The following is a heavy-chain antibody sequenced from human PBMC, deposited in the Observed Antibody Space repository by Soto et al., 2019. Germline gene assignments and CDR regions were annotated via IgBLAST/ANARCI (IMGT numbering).Heavy chain of an antibody. J-gene: IGHJ6*03. CDR2: IYYSGST. V-gene: IGHV4-59*08. Sequence: SETLSLTCTVSGGSISSYYWSWIRQPPGKGLEWIGYIYYSGSTNYNPSLKSRVTISVAKSTNQLPLKRSSVTAADTAVYYCARFVGVEPGYPKYYYYYYMDVWGKGTTVTVSS. CDR3: ARFVGVEPGYPKYYYYYYMDV. D-gene: IGHD3-9*01. CDR1: GGSISSYY.